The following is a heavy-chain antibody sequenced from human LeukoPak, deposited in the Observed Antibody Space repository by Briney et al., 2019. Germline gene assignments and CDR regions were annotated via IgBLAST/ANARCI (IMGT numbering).Heavy chain of an antibody. V-gene: IGHV4-4*09. CDR1: GGSTSGYY. Sequence: SETLSLTCTVSGGSTSGYYWSWIRQPPGKGLEWIGYIYTSGSTNYNPSLKSRVTISVDTSKNQFSLKLSSVTAADTAVYYCARQWYYDFWSGYDPWGQGTLVTVSS. D-gene: IGHD3-3*01. CDR3: ARQWYYDFWSGYDP. J-gene: IGHJ5*02. CDR2: IYTSGST.